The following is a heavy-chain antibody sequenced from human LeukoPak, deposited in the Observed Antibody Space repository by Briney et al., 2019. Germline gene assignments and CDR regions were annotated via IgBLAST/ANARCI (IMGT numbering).Heavy chain of an antibody. J-gene: IGHJ6*03. D-gene: IGHD5-18*01. CDR1: GYTFTSYA. CDR2: ISAYNGKT. CDR3: ARDRYSFNVDYYYYYSMDV. Sequence: GASVTVSCKASGYTFTSYAMNWGRQAPGQGVEWMGWISAYNGKTNYAQTLQGRVTMNTETTTRTAYMEERRLRSDDTAVYYCARDRYSFNVDYYYYYSMDVWGKGTTVTVSS. V-gene: IGHV1-18*01.